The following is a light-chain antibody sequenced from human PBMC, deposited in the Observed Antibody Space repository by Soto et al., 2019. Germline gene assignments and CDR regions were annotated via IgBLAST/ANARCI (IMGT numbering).Light chain of an antibody. J-gene: IGKJ4*01. CDR2: KTS. CDR1: QNINSW. CDR3: QQYKSYSELS. V-gene: IGKV1-5*03. Sequence: DIQMTQSPSTLSASVGDRVTITCRASQNINSWLAWYQQKPGKAPKLLIYKTSNLESEVPSRFSGSGSGTEFTLTISCLQPDDFATYYWQQYKSYSELSFGGGTRVEIK.